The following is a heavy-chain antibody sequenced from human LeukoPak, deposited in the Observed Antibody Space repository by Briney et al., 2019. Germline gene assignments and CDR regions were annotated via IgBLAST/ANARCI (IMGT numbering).Heavy chain of an antibody. J-gene: IGHJ6*03. CDR3: AREGGGSYSHYYYYYMDV. V-gene: IGHV1-69*04. CDR1: GGTFSSYA. D-gene: IGHD1-26*01. Sequence: ASVKVSCKASGGTFSSYAISWVRQAPGQGLEWMGRIIPILGIANYAQKFQGRVTITADKSTSTAYMELSSLRSEDTAVYYCAREGGGSYSHYYYYYMDVWGKGTTVTVSS. CDR2: IIPILGIA.